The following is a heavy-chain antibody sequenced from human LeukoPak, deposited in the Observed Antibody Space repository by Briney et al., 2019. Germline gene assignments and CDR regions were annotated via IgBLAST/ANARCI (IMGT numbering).Heavy chain of an antibody. J-gene: IGHJ4*02. D-gene: IGHD3-10*01. CDR2: IYHSGST. CDR1: GGSITTYY. V-gene: IGHV4-59*01. CDR3: ARSTGSQYDY. Sequence: PSETQSLTCTVSGGSITTYYWNWIRQPPGKELEWIGYIYHSGSTNYNPSIQSRVTISLDTSKNQFSLNLNSVTAADTAVYYCARSTGSQYDYWGQGTLVTVSS.